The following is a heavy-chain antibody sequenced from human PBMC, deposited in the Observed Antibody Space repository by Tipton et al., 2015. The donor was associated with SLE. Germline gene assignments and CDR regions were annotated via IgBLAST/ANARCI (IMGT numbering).Heavy chain of an antibody. J-gene: IGHJ4*02. CDR2: INHSGST. CDR3: ARVLYDEVDFDY. CDR1: GGSFSGYY. D-gene: IGHD3-3*01. Sequence: LRLSCAVYGGSFSGYYWSWIRQPPGKGLEWIGEINHSGSTNYNPSLKSRVTISVDTSKNQFSLKLSSVTAADTAVYYCARVLYDEVDFDYWGQGTLVTVSS. V-gene: IGHV4-34*01.